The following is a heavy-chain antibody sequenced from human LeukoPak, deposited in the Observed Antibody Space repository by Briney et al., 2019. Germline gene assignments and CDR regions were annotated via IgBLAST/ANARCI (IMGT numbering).Heavy chain of an antibody. CDR3: ARGVREGSLDY. J-gene: IGHJ4*02. D-gene: IGHD5-24*01. V-gene: IGHV3-53*01. Sequence: GGSLRRSCAASGFTVSSNYMSWVRQAPGKGLEWVSYIYSGGSTYYADSAKGRFTISRDNSKNTLYLQMKSLRVEDTAAYYCARGVREGSLDYWGQGNLVTVSS. CDR2: IYSGGST. CDR1: GFTVSSNY.